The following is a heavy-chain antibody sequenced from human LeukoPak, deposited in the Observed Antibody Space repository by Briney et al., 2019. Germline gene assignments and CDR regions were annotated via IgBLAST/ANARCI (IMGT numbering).Heavy chain of an antibody. CDR3: ARVPPTYYYGSGNYRGAFDI. V-gene: IGHV4-59*08. CDR2: IYYSGST. CDR1: GGSISSYY. D-gene: IGHD3-10*01. J-gene: IGHJ3*02. Sequence: PSETLSLTCTVSGGSISSYYWSWIRQPPGKGLEWMGYIYYSGSTNYNPSLKSRVTISVDTSKNQFSLKLSSVTDADTAVYYCARVPPTYYYGSGNYRGAFDIWGQGTMVTVSS.